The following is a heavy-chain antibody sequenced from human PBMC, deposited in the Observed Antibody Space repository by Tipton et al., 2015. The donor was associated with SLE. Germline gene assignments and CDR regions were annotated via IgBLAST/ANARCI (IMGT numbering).Heavy chain of an antibody. D-gene: IGHD2-2*01. CDR3: ASDNAVYCSSTSCSGHYGMDV. J-gene: IGHJ6*02. V-gene: IGHV4-61*02. Sequence: TLSLTCTVSGGSISSGSYYWSWIRQPAGKGLEWIGRIYTSGSTNYNPSLKSRVTISVDTSKNQFSLKLSSVTAADTAVYYCASDNAVYCSSTSCSGHYGMDVWGQGTTVTVSS. CDR1: GGSISSGSYY. CDR2: IYTSGST.